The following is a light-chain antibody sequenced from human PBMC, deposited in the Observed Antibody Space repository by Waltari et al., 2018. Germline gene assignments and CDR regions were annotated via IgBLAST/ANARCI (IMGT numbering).Light chain of an antibody. CDR1: SSDIGGYDY. CDR2: DII. J-gene: IGLJ2*01. V-gene: IGLV2-14*03. CDR3: SSYAPSSTV. Sequence: QSALTQPASVSGSPGQSITISCTGTSSDIGGYDYFYWYQQHPGKAPKLMIYDIIKRPSGVSDRFSGSKSGNTASLTISGLQAEDEADYYCSSYAPSSTVFGGGTKLTVL.